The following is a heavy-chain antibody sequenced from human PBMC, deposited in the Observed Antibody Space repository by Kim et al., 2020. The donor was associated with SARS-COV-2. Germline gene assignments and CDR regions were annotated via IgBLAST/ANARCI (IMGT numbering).Heavy chain of an antibody. CDR3: TRGGHGPWSGDSCDP. CDR2: LNTDGSST. CDR1: GFAFSNYW. Sequence: GGSLRLSCAASGFAFSNYWMHWVRQAPGKGLVWVSRLNTDGSSTYYADSVKGRFTISRDNGRNTLYLQMNGLRAEDAAVYYCTRGGHGPWSGDSCDPG. D-gene: IGHD2-15*01. J-gene: IGHJ5*02. V-gene: IGHV3-74*01.